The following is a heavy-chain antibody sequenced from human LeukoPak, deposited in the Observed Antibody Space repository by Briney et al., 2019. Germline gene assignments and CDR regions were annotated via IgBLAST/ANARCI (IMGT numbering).Heavy chain of an antibody. J-gene: IGHJ5*02. V-gene: IGHV3-7*01. CDR3: AKERSGGWTDWFDP. CDR1: GFTFSSYW. D-gene: IGHD6-19*01. CDR2: IKPDGSEK. Sequence: PGGSLRLSCAASGFTFSSYWMTWVRQAPGKGLEWVANIKPDGSEKYYVDSVKGRFTISRDNAKNSLYLQMNSLRAEDTAVYYCAKERSGGWTDWFDPWGQGTLVTVSS.